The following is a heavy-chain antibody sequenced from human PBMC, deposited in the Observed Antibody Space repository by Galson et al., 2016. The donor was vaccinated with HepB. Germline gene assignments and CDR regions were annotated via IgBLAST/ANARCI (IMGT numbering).Heavy chain of an antibody. Sequence: PALVKPTQTLTLTCTFSGFSLTTSGMCINWIRQPPGKALEWLAVIDWDDDKYYSTSLKTRLTISKDISKNQVVLRMTNMSPVDPATYYCARSTYYNILSWDDGMDVWGQGTTVTVSS. CDR1: GFSLTTSGMC. CDR3: ARSTYYNILSWDDGMDV. CDR2: IDWDDDK. V-gene: IGHV2-70*01. D-gene: IGHD3-9*01. J-gene: IGHJ6*02.